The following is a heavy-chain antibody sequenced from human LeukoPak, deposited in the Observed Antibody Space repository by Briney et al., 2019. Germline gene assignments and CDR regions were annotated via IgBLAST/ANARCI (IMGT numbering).Heavy chain of an antibody. J-gene: IGHJ5*02. CDR1: GSIFSVYY. V-gene: IGHV3-11*01. CDR2: ITRSGSTI. CDR3: ATSQTVNGVEAMRFDP. D-gene: IGHD2-21*02. Sequence: GGSLRLSCAASGSIFSVYYMSWIRQAPGKGLEWISYITRSGSTIYYAESVRGRFTISRDDAKNSLYLQMNSLRAEDTAVYYCATSQTVNGVEAMRFDPWGQGTLVIASS.